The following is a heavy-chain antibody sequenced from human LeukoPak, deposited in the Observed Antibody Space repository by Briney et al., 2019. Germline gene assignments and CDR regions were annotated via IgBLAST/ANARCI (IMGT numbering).Heavy chain of an antibody. CDR2: ISGSGGST. CDR3: ARDSSIAARYSYWYFDL. D-gene: IGHD6-6*01. Sequence: PGGSLRLSCAASGFIFSSYAMSWVRQAPGKGLEWVSVISGSGGSTYYADSVKGRFTISRDNSKNTLYLQMNSLRAEDTAVYYRARDSSIAARYSYWYFDLWGRGTLVTVSS. CDR1: GFIFSSYA. V-gene: IGHV3-23*01. J-gene: IGHJ2*01.